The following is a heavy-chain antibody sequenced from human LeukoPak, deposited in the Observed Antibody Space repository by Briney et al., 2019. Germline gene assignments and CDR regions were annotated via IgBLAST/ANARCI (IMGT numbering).Heavy chain of an antibody. V-gene: IGHV4-4*07. CDR1: GVSTSRYY. J-gene: IGHJ6*02. D-gene: IGHD4-23*01. Sequence: SDTLSLTCPVSGVSTSRYYWSWIRQPAGKGMEWIGRTHTSGCNNYKPYLKSRVTMSLHTSKNQFSLKLSSVTAADTAVYYCARVPVGVYGGNLAEGYYYYYGMDVWGQGTTVTVSS. CDR2: THTSGCN. CDR3: ARVPVGVYGGNLAEGYYYYYGMDV.